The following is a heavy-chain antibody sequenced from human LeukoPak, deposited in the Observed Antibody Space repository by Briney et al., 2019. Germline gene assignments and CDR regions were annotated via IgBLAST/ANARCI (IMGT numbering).Heavy chain of an antibody. Sequence: PGRSLSLSCAAAGVTFSGCGKRWVRQAPGKGLEWVAFIRYDGSNKYYADSVKGRFAISRDNSKNTLDLQMNSLRAEDTAVYYCAKRSASGSYFFDYWGQGTLVTVSS. CDR2: IRYDGSNK. CDR1: GVTFSGCG. V-gene: IGHV3-30*02. D-gene: IGHD1-26*01. CDR3: AKRSASGSYFFDY. J-gene: IGHJ4*02.